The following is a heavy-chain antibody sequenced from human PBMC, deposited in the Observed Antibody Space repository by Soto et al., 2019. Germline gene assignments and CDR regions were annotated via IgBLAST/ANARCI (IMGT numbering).Heavy chain of an antibody. J-gene: IGHJ4*02. V-gene: IGHV3-23*01. D-gene: IGHD6-13*01. CDR2: ITTNGHT. CDR3: AKGLLNGRWYAAD. Sequence: EVHLLESGGVLVQPGESLRLSCETSGFTFTNCVMTWVRQPPGKSLEWVSVITTNGHTDYADSVKGRFTISRDNSKNTVYLQMKSLRAEDTAIYYCAKGLLNGRWYAADCGQGTLVTVSS. CDR1: GFTFTNCV.